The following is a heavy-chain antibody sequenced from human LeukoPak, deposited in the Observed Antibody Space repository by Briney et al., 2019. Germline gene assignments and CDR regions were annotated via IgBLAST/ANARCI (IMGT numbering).Heavy chain of an antibody. D-gene: IGHD2-2*01. CDR3: ARDRRDSRTNYFDY. CDR1: GFTFSDYY. V-gene: IGHV3-11*01. CDR2: ISSSGSTI. Sequence: PGGSLRLSCAASGFTFSDYYMSWIRQAPGKGLEWVSYISSSGSTIYYADSVKGRFTISRDNAKNSLYLQMNSLRAEDTAVYYCARDRRDSRTNYFDYWGQGTLVTVSS. J-gene: IGHJ4*02.